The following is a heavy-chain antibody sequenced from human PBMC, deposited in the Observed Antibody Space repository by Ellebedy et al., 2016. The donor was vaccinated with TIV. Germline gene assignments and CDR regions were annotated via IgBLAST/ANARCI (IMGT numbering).Heavy chain of an antibody. V-gene: IGHV3-23*01. Sequence: GGSLRLSXAASGFTFSSYAMSWVRQAPGKGLEWVSAISGSGGSTYYADSVKGRFTISRDNSKNTLYLQMNSLRAEDTAVYYCAIMAALTTVTVLGSGMDVWGQGTTVTVSS. J-gene: IGHJ6*02. D-gene: IGHD4-11*01. CDR3: AIMAALTTVTVLGSGMDV. CDR1: GFTFSSYA. CDR2: ISGSGGST.